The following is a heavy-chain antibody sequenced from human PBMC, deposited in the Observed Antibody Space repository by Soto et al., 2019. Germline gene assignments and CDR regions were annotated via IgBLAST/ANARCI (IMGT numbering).Heavy chain of an antibody. V-gene: IGHV3-33*01. Sequence: QVQLVESGGGVVQPGRSLRLSCAASGFTFSSYAMHWVRQAPGKGLEWVAVIWYDGSNKYYADSVKGRFTISRDNSKNTLYLQMDSLRAEDTAVYYCAIDSSFKRGYFDYWGQGTLGTVSS. J-gene: IGHJ4*02. CDR2: IWYDGSNK. CDR3: AIDSSFKRGYFDY. D-gene: IGHD6-6*01. CDR1: GFTFSSYA.